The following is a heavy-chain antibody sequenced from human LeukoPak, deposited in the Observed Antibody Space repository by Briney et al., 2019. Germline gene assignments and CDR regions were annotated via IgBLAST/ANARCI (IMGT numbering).Heavy chain of an antibody. CDR3: ARGTVFGVATNWFDP. CDR2: MYYSGST. J-gene: IGHJ5*02. CDR1: GGSISGYY. Sequence: SETLSLTCSVSGGSISGYYWSWIQQPPGKGLEWIGDMYYSGSTNYNPSLKSRVTISVDTSKKQIFLKLNSVTAADTAVYYCARGTVFGVATNWFDPWGQGTLVTVSS. D-gene: IGHD3-3*01. V-gene: IGHV4-59*01.